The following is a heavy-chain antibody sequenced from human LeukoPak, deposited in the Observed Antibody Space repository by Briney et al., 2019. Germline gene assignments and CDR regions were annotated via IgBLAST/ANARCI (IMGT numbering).Heavy chain of an antibody. V-gene: IGHV3-23*01. CDR3: AKGSSSWFDYFDY. J-gene: IGHJ4*02. D-gene: IGHD6-13*01. CDR1: GFTFSNYN. Sequence: PGGSLRLSCAASGFTFSNYNINWVRQAPGKGLEWVSAISGSGGSTYYADSVKGRFTISRDNSKNTLYLQMNSLRAEDTAVYYCAKGSSSWFDYFDYWGQGTLVTVSS. CDR2: ISGSGGST.